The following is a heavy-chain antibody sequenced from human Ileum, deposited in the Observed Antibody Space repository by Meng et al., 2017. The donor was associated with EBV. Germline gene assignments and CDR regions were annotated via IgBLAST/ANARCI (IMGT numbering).Heavy chain of an antibody. J-gene: IGHJ4*02. D-gene: IGHD4-17*01. CDR2: IYHSGST. CDR1: GDSISSNNG. CDR3: ASGRDYAWHS. Sequence: QWQLQRSGPGLVKPSGPRSLTCAVSGDSISSNNGWSWVRQPPGKGLEWIGEIYHSGSTNYNPSFKSRVTMSVDKSKNQISLNLSSVTAADTAVYYCASGRDYAWHSWGRGTLVTVSS. V-gene: IGHV4-4*02.